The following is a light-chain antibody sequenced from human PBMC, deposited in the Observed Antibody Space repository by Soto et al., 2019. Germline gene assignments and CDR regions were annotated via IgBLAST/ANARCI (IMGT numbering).Light chain of an antibody. V-gene: IGLV1-40*01. CDR1: SSNIGAGYD. CDR3: QSSDSSLSALYV. J-gene: IGLJ1*01. CDR2: GNS. Sequence: QSVLTQPPSVSGAPGQRVTISCTGSSSNIGAGYDVHWYQQLPGTAPKLLIYGNSNRPSGVPDRFSGSKSGTSASLAITGLQAEDEADYYCQSSDSSLSALYVFGTGTKVTDL.